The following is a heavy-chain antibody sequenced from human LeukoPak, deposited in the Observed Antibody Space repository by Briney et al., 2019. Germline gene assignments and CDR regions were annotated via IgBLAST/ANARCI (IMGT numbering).Heavy chain of an antibody. CDR2: IYPGDSDT. CDR1: GYSFTSYW. V-gene: IGHV5-51*01. D-gene: IGHD4-17*01. J-gene: IGHJ6*02. Sequence: GESLKISCKGSGYSFTSYWIGWVRQMPGKGLEWMGIIYPGDSDTRYSPSFQGQVTISADKSISTAYLQWSSLKASDTAMYYCARGMTTVTAYYYGMDVWGQGTTATVSS. CDR3: ARGMTTVTAYYYGMDV.